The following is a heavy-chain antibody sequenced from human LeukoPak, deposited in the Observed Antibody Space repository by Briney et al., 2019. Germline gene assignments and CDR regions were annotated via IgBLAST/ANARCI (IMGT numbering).Heavy chain of an antibody. CDR2: MNPNSGNT. J-gene: IGHJ4*02. CDR3: ARASRRDTATAGY. CDR1: GYTFTSYD. Sequence: ASVKVSCEASGYTFTSYDINWVRPATGQGLEWMGWMNPNSGNTGYAQKFQGRVTMTRNTSISTAYMELSSLRSEDTAVYYCARASRRDTATAGYWGQGTLVTVSS. V-gene: IGHV1-8*01. D-gene: IGHD5-18*01.